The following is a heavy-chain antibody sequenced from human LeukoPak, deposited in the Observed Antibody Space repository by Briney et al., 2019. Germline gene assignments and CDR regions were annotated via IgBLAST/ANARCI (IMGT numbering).Heavy chain of an antibody. D-gene: IGHD3-10*01. J-gene: IGHJ6*03. CDR3: ARDIFYGSYMDV. CDR2: INPSGGST. Sequence: GASVKVSCKASGYTFTSYYMHWVRQAPGQGLEWMGIINPSGGSTSYAQKFQGRVTMTTDTSTSTAYMELRSLRSDDTAVYYCARDIFYGSYMDVWGKGTTVTISS. CDR1: GYTFTSYY. V-gene: IGHV1-46*01.